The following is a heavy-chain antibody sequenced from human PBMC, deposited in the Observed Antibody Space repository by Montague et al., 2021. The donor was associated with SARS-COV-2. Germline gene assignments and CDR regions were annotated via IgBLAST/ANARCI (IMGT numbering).Heavy chain of an antibody. V-gene: IGHV4-4*07. CDR1: GGSISSYY. CDR3: ARSTFYSSGWWDNWYFDL. D-gene: IGHD6-19*01. Sequence: SETLSLTCTVSGGSISSYYWSWIRQPAGKGLEWIGRLYTTGSTNYNPSLKSRVTMSVDTSKNQFSLKLSSVTAADTAVYYCARSTFYSSGWWDNWYFDLWGRGTLVTVSS. CDR2: LYTTGST. J-gene: IGHJ2*01.